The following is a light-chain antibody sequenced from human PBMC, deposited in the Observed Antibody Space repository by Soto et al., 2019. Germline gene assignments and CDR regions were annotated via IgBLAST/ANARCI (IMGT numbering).Light chain of an antibody. V-gene: IGLV2-14*01. CDR1: SSDAGGYNY. Sequence: QSALTQPASVSGSPVQSITISCTGTSSDAGGYNYVSWYQQHPGKAPKLMIYEVSNRPSGVSNRFSGSKSGNTASLTISGLQAEDEADYYCSSYTSSSTPVVFGGGTKLTVL. J-gene: IGLJ2*01. CDR2: EVS. CDR3: SSYTSSSTPVV.